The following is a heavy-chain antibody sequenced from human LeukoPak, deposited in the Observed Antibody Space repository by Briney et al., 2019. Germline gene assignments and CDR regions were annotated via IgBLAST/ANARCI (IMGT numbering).Heavy chain of an antibody. D-gene: IGHD6-19*01. CDR3: ARAGASGWYAAGWFDP. CDR1: GFPFNNYW. Sequence: PGGSLKLSCAASGFPFNNYWIHWLRPAPGKGLMWVSSINTDGRTTRYAASVQGRFTISRDNAKNTLALQMNSLRDDDTAVYYCARAGASGWYAAGWFDPWGQGTLVTVSS. CDR2: INTDGRTT. J-gene: IGHJ5*02. V-gene: IGHV3-74*01.